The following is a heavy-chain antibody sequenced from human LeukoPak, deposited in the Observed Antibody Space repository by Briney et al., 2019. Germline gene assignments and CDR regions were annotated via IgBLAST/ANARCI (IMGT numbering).Heavy chain of an antibody. CDR3: ARESSPRYYDSSGYYSRFDY. CDR2: INSNSGGT. V-gene: IGHV1-2*02. CDR1: GYTFTSHV. Sequence: ASVKVSCKASGYTFTSHVINWVRQAPGQGLEWMGCINSNSGGTNNAQKFQGRVTMTRDTSISTAYMELSRLRSDDTAVYYCARESSPRYYDSSGYYSRFDYWGQGTLVTVSS. D-gene: IGHD3-22*01. J-gene: IGHJ4*02.